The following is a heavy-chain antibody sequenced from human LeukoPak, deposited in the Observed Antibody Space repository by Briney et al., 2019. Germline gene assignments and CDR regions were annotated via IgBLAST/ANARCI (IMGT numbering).Heavy chain of an antibody. J-gene: IGHJ4*02. CDR2: IGTAGDT. V-gene: IGHV3-13*01. D-gene: IGHD1-1*01. CDR1: GFTFSDYD. CDR3: ARVAKERVGGVYYFDY. Sequence: PGGSLRLSCAASGFTFSDYDMHWVRQATGTGLESFSAIGTAGDTYYTGSVKGRFTISRENAKNSLYLQMNSLRAGDTAVYYCARVAKERVGGVYYFDYWGQGTLVTVSS.